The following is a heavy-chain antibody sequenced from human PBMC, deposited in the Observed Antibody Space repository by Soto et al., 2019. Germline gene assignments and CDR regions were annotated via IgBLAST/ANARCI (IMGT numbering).Heavy chain of an antibody. V-gene: IGHV3-21*06. CDR1: GFTFSKYR. D-gene: IGHD2-21*02. Sequence: EVQLVESGGGLVKPGGSLRLSCAASGFTFSKYRMNWVRQAPGKGLEWVSYISSSSSSKFYADSVKDRFTISRDNAKSLLYLQMNSLRAEDTAVYYCARDPVDCGDDCSSNYWGQGTRVTVSS. CDR3: ARDPVDCGDDCSSNY. J-gene: IGHJ4*02. CDR2: ISSSSSSK.